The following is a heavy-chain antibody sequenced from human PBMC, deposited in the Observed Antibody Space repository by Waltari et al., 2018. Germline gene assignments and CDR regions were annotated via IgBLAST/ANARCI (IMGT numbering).Heavy chain of an antibody. CDR3: ARFVPYDFWSGKYYYGMDV. D-gene: IGHD3-3*01. CDR1: GGSFSGYY. CDR2: INHSGST. Sequence: QVQLQQWGAGLLKTSETLSLTCAVYGGSFSGYYSSWIRQPPTQGLAWIGEINHSGSTNYNPSLKRRVTISVDTSKNQFSLKLSSVTAATTAVYYCARFVPYDFWSGKYYYGMDVWGQGTTVTVSS. J-gene: IGHJ6*02. V-gene: IGHV4-34*01.